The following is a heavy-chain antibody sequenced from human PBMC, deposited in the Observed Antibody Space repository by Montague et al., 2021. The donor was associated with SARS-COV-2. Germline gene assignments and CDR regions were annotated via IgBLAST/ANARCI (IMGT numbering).Heavy chain of an antibody. D-gene: IGHD3-22*01. CDR3: ARAGEDYYYDSSGFLY. J-gene: IGHJ1*01. V-gene: IGHV3-48*03. CDR2: ISNSGDTK. Sequence: SLILSCAASGFIFSSYEMHWVRQAPVKGLEWVSYISNSGDTKYYXDSVKGRFTISRDNAKNSLYLQMSSLRAEDTAVYYCARAGEDYYYDSSGFLYWGQGILVTVSS. CDR1: GFIFSSYE.